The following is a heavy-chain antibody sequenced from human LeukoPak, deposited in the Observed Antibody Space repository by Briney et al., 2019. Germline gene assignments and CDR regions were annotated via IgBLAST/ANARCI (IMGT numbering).Heavy chain of an antibody. V-gene: IGHV4-31*03. CDR3: ATAGGTMVRGVFINDAFDI. J-gene: IGHJ3*02. Sequence: SETLSLTCTVSGGSISSGGYYWSWIRQHPGKGLEWIGNLYNSGTTYYNPSLKSRVTISVDRSKNQFSLRLSSVTAADTAVYYCATAGGTMVRGVFINDAFDIWGQGTMVTVSS. D-gene: IGHD3-10*01. CDR1: GGSISSGGYY. CDR2: LYNSGTT.